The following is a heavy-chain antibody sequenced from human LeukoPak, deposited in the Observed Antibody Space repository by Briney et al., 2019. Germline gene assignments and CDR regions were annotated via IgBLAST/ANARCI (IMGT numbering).Heavy chain of an antibody. Sequence: PGGSLRLSCVASGFSFAPYSMNWVRQTPGKGLEWISYIAGTNSNTHYADSVKGRFTIARDDAKNSLYLQMNSLRPEDTAMYFCARDKGGMVPFDHWGQGTLVTVPS. J-gene: IGHJ4*02. CDR1: GFSFAPYS. CDR3: ARDKGGMVPFDH. D-gene: IGHD3-10*01. CDR2: IAGTNSNT. V-gene: IGHV3-48*04.